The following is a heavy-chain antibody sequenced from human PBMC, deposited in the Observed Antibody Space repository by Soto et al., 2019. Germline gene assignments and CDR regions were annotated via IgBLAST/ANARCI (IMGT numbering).Heavy chain of an antibody. CDR3: ARGMGRGVFDY. J-gene: IGHJ4*02. CDR1: GGSFRGYY. V-gene: IGHV4-34*01. CDR2: INQSGST. Sequence: QVQLQQWGAGLLKPSETLSLTCAVYGGSFRGYYCSWIRQPPGKGLAGIGEINQSGSTNYNPSLKSRVTISVDTSKNQSSLKLSSVTAADTAVYYCARGMGRGVFDYWGQGTLVTVSS. D-gene: IGHD1-26*01.